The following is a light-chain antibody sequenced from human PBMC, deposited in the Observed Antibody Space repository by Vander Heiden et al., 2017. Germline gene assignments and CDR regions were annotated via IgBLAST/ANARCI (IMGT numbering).Light chain of an antibody. J-gene: IGLJ1*01. CDR1: SSNIGTNY. CDR3: AAWDDSLSGYV. CDR2: RNN. V-gene: IGLV1-47*01. Sequence: QPVLLQPSSASGTPGQTVTISCSGGSSNIGTNYVYWYQQLPGTAPKLLIYRNNQRPSGVPDRFSGSKSGTSASLAISGLRSEHEADYYCAAWDDSLSGYVFGPGTKVTVL.